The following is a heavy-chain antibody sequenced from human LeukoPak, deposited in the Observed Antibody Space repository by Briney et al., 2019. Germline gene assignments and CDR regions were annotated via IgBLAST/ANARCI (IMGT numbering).Heavy chain of an antibody. J-gene: IGHJ6*02. Sequence: GGSLRLSCAASGFTFSSYSMNWVRQAPGKGLEWVSSISSSSSYIYYADSVKGRFTISGDNAKNSLYLQMNSLRAEDTAVYYCARVYGDYKYYGMDVWGQGTTVTVSS. D-gene: IGHD4-17*01. CDR2: ISSSSSYI. V-gene: IGHV3-21*01. CDR3: ARVYGDYKYYGMDV. CDR1: GFTFSSYS.